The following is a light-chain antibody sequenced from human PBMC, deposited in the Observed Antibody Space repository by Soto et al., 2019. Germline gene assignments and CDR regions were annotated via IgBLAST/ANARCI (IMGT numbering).Light chain of an antibody. CDR1: PSVSNS. Sequence: ESVLTQSPATLSLSPGERATLSCRASPSVSNSLAWYQHKPGQAPRLLIYDASNRATGVPTRFSGSGSGTDFTLTISSLEPEDFAVYYCHQYYGSPYTFGQGTKLEIK. J-gene: IGKJ2*01. CDR3: HQYYGSPYT. CDR2: DAS. V-gene: IGKV3-11*01.